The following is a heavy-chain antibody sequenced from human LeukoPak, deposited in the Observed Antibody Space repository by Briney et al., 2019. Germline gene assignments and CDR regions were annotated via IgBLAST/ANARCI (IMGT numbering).Heavy chain of an antibody. CDR1: GYTFTGYY. CDR2: INPNSGGT. V-gene: IGHV1-2*06. D-gene: IGHD2-15*01. Sequence: SVKVSCKASGYTFTGYYMHWVRQALGQGLEWMGRINPNSGGTNYAQKFQGRVTMTRDTSISTAYMELSRLRSDDTAVYYCASYCSGGSCYSAHMDVWGKGTTVTVSS. J-gene: IGHJ6*03. CDR3: ASYCSGGSCYSAHMDV.